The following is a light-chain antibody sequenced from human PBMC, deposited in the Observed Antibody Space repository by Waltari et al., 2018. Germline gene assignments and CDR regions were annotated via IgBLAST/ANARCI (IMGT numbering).Light chain of an antibody. CDR1: QGVSSY. J-gene: IGKJ5*01. Sequence: EIVLTQPPATLSLSPGERATLSCRASQGVSSYLACNQQKPGQAPRLLFYDASNGATGIPARFSGSGSGTDFTLTISSLQPEDFAVYYCQQRSNWLLTFGQGTRLDIK. CDR2: DAS. CDR3: QQRSNWLLT. V-gene: IGKV3-11*01.